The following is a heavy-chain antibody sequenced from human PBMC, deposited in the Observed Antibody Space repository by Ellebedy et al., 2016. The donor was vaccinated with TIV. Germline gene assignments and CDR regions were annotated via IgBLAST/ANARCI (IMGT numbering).Heavy chain of an antibody. V-gene: IGHV1-2*02. D-gene: IGHD3-3*01. CDR3: VREGGFTIFVPQKNFDL. J-gene: IGHJ4*02. Sequence: ASVKVSXKASGYTLSDNYMHWVRQAPGQGLEWLGCIDPHSGRTFAQKFQGRVTMTRDTSINTAYMELSRLTSDDTAVYYCVREGGFTIFVPQKNFDLWGQGALVTVSS. CDR2: IDPHSGR. CDR1: GYTLSDNY.